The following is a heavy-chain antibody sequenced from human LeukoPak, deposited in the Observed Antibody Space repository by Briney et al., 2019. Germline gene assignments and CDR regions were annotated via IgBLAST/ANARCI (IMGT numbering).Heavy chain of an antibody. V-gene: IGHV1-18*01. Sequence: ASVKVSCKASGYTFTSYGISWVRQAPGQGLEWIGWISAYNGNTNYAQKFQGRVTMTRNTSISTAYMELSSLRSEDTAVYYCARVLTVTTFPYYYGMDVWGQGTTVTVSS. D-gene: IGHD4-17*01. J-gene: IGHJ6*02. CDR2: ISAYNGNT. CDR1: GYTFTSYG. CDR3: ARVLTVTTFPYYYGMDV.